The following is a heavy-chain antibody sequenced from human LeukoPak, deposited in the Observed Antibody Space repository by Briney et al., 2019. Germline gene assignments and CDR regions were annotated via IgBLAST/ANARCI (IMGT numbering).Heavy chain of an antibody. V-gene: IGHV1-18*04. CDR2: ISAYNGNT. CDR1: GYTFTSYD. CDR3: ARDRWAVVVPAAQGDY. Sequence: ASVKVSCKASGYTFTSYDISWVRQAPGQGLEWKGWISAYNGNTNYAQKLQGRVTMTTDTSTSPAYMELRSRRSDDTAEYYAARDRWAVVVPAAQGDYWGQGTLVTVSS. D-gene: IGHD2-2*01. J-gene: IGHJ4*02.